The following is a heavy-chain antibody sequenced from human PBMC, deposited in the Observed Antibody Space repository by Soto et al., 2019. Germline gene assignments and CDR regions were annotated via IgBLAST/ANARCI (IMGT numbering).Heavy chain of an antibody. D-gene: IGHD6-13*01. J-gene: IGHJ4*02. Sequence: QVQLVESGGGVVQPGRSLRLSCAASGFTFSSYAMHWVRQAPGKGLEWEAVISYDGSNKYYADSVKGRFTISRDNSKNTLYLQMNSLRAEDTAVYYCARGIRSCGAAAGSAFDYWGQGTLVTVSS. CDR1: GFTFSSYA. CDR2: ISYDGSNK. V-gene: IGHV3-30-3*01. CDR3: ARGIRSCGAAAGSAFDY.